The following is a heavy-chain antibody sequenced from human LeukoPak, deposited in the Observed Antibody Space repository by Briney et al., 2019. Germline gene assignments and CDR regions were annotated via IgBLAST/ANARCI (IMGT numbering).Heavy chain of an antibody. CDR2: IWYDGSNK. Sequence: GRSLRLSCAASGFTFSSYGMHWVRQAPGKGLEWVAVIWYDGSNKYYADSVKGRFTVSRDTAKNIFYLQMSSLRAEDTAMYFCARGRAETTIFDYWGQGALVTVSS. CDR3: ARGRAETTIFDY. CDR1: GFTFSSYG. J-gene: IGHJ4*02. D-gene: IGHD5-12*01. V-gene: IGHV3-33*01.